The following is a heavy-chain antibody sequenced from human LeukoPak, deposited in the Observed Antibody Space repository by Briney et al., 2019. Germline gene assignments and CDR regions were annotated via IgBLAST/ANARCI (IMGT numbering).Heavy chain of an antibody. CDR2: IYGGDGT. J-gene: IGHJ4*02. D-gene: IGHD3-3*01. Sequence: GRSLRLSCAASGFTVGINYMTWVRQAPGTGLEWVSVIYGGDGTYYADSVKGRFTISRDNSKNTLYLQMNSLRAEDTAVYYCAREGGGPSGPLDYWGQGTQVTVSS. CDR3: AREGGGPSGPLDY. CDR1: GFTVGINY. V-gene: IGHV3-66*01.